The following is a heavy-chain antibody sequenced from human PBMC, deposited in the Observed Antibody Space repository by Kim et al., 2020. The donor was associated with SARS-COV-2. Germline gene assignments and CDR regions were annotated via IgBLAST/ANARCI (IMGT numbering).Heavy chain of an antibody. D-gene: IGHD3-3*01. CDR2: IIPILGIA. CDR3: AREHPLLEWFHMDV. Sequence: SVKVSFKASGGTFSSYAISWVRQAPGQGLEWMGRIIPILGIANYAQKFQGRVTITADKSTSTAYMELSSLRSEDTAVYYCAREHPLLEWFHMDVWGEGT. CDR1: GGTFSSYA. V-gene: IGHV1-69*04. J-gene: IGHJ6*03.